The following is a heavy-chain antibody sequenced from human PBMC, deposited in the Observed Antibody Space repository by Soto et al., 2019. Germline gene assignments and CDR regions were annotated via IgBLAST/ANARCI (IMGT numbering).Heavy chain of an antibody. CDR3: ARHSDKYVSSWYGLGY. CDR1: GDSFTIDSYY. J-gene: IGHJ4*02. D-gene: IGHD6-13*01. CDR2: ISHSGTT. Sequence: QLQLQESGPGLVKPSEPLSLTCTVSGDSFTIDSYYWAWIRQPPGKGLEWLGTISHSGTTFHNPSLKSRLTMSVDTSKYQFSLNLSSVTAADTALYYCARHSDKYVSSWYGLGYWGQGTLVTVSS. V-gene: IGHV4-39*01.